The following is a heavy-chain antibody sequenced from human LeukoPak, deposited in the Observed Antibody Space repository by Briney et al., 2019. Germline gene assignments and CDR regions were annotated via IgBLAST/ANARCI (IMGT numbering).Heavy chain of an antibody. Sequence: GASVKVSCKASGYTFTSYAMHWARQAPGQRLEWMGWINPGNGNTKYSQKFQGRVTITRDTSASTAYMELSSLRSEDTAVYYCARVAGYCSSTSCYAVGGWFDPWGQGTLVTVSS. CDR1: GYTFTSYA. CDR3: ARVAGYCSSTSCYAVGGWFDP. V-gene: IGHV1-3*01. J-gene: IGHJ5*02. CDR2: INPGNGNT. D-gene: IGHD2-2*01.